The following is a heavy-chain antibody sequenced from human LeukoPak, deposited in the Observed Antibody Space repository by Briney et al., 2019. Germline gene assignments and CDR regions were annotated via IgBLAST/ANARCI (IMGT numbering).Heavy chain of an antibody. D-gene: IGHD6-19*01. CDR1: GYTFRNYG. Sequence: ASVKVSCKASGYTFRNYGITWVRQAPGQGLEWMGWIGTYNGNTDYAQKFQGRVIMTADTSTTTAHMELRSLRSDDTAVYYCARGRLKRVPFTKVAGALDYGGQGTRVTVSS. J-gene: IGHJ4*02. V-gene: IGHV1-18*01. CDR2: IGTYNGNT. CDR3: ARGRLKRVPFTKVAGALDY.